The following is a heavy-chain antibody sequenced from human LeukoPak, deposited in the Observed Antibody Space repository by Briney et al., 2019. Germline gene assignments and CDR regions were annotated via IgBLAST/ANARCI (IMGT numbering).Heavy chain of an antibody. CDR1: GGSFSGYS. CDR2: INHGGST. J-gene: IGHJ4*02. D-gene: IGHD3-22*01. Sequence: PSETLSLTCAVYGGSFSGYSWSWIRQPPGKGLEWIGEINHGGSTNYNPSLKSRVTISVDTSKNQSSLKLSSVTAADTAVYNCARGTNYNDSSGYSATFDYWGQGTLVTVSS. V-gene: IGHV4-34*01. CDR3: ARGTNYNDSSGYSATFDY.